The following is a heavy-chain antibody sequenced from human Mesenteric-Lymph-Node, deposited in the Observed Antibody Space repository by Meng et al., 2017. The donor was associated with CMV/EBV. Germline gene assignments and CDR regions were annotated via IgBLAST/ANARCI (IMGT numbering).Heavy chain of an antibody. D-gene: IGHD3-3*01. CDR2: INSDGSST. CDR3: ARDPASRIWSGYRYYYYGMDV. Sequence: YWMHWVRQAPGKGLVWVSRINSDGSSTSYADSVKGRFTISRDNAKNTLYLQMNSLRAEDTAVYYCARDPASRIWSGYRYYYYGMDVWGQGTTVTVSS. V-gene: IGHV3-74*01. J-gene: IGHJ6*02. CDR1: YW.